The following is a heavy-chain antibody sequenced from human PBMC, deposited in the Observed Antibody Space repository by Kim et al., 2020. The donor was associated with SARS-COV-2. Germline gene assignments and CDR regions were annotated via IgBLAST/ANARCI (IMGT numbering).Heavy chain of an antibody. J-gene: IGHJ6*02. Sequence: PSLTSRVTISVDTSKTQCSLKLSSVTAADPAVYYCARSRDSSGYYRSVDVWGQGTTVTVSS. CDR3: ARSRDSSGYYRSVDV. V-gene: IGHV4-59*01. D-gene: IGHD3-22*01.